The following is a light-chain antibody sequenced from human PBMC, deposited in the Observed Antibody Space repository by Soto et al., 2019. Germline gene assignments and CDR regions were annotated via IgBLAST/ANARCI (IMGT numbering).Light chain of an antibody. J-gene: IGKJ1*01. CDR3: QQYNNWPPWT. CDR2: DAS. Sequence: EIVMTQSPATLSVSTGERATLSCRASQSVSSNFAWYQQKPGQAPRLLIYDASTRATGIPARFSGSGSGTEFTLTISSLQSEDFAVYFCQQYNNWPPWTFGHGTKVDIK. V-gene: IGKV3-15*01. CDR1: QSVSSN.